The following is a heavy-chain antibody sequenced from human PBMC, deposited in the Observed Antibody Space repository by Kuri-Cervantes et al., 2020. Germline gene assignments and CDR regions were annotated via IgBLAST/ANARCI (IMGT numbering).Heavy chain of an antibody. CDR2: MNPNSGNT. V-gene: IGHV1-8*01. CDR3: AREGSSGWYGRGFPKYYYGMDV. Sequence: ASVKVSCKASGYTFTSYDINWVRQATGQGLEWMGWMNPNSGNTGYAQKFRGRVTMTRNTSISTAYMELSSLRSEDTAVYYCAREGSSGWYGRGFPKYYYGMDVWGQGTTVTVSS. CDR1: GYTFTSYD. J-gene: IGHJ6*02. D-gene: IGHD6-19*01.